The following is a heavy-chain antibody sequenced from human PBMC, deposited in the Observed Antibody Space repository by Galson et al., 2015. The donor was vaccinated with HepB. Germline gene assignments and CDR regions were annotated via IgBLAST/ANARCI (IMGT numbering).Heavy chain of an antibody. D-gene: IGHD5-24*01. CDR3: ARDRERDGNIAGFDY. CDR2: IWDDGKNE. CDR1: GFAFNTYG. J-gene: IGHJ4*02. Sequence: SVMLSCAASGFAFNTYGMHWVRQAPGKGLEWVATIWDDGKNEYYADSVEGRVTISRDNSKTTLYMQMKSLRAEDTAVYYCARDRERDGNIAGFDYWGQGTLVTVSS. V-gene: IGHV3-33*01.